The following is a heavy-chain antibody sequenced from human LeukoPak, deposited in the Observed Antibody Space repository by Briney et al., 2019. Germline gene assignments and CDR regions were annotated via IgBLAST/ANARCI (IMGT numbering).Heavy chain of an antibody. Sequence: SETLSLTCTVSGGSISSNDYYWGWIRQPPGRGLEWIGNIYYSGSTFYNPSLKSRVTISVDTSKNQFSLKLSSVTAADTAVYYCARFMVRGLIVGYWGQGTLVTVSS. CDR2: IYYSGST. J-gene: IGHJ4*02. CDR3: ARFMVRGLIVGY. V-gene: IGHV4-39*01. CDR1: GGSISSNDYY. D-gene: IGHD3-10*01.